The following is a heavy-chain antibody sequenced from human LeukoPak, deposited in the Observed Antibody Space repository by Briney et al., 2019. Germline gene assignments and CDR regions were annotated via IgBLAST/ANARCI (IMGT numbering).Heavy chain of an antibody. CDR3: ARGDYYDSSGLYYFDY. V-gene: IGHV4-34*01. Sequence: PSETLSLTCAVYGGSFSGYYWSWIRQPPGKGLEWTGEINHSGSTNYNPSLKSRVTISVDTSKNQFSLKLSSVTAADTAVYYCARGDYYDSSGLYYFDYWGQGTLVTVSS. CDR1: GGSFSGYY. J-gene: IGHJ4*02. CDR2: INHSGST. D-gene: IGHD3-22*01.